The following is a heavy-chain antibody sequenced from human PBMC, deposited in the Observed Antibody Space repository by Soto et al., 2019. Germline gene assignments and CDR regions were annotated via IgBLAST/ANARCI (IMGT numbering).Heavy chain of an antibody. D-gene: IGHD2-8*01. Sequence: GASVKVSCKASGYTFTSYGISWVRQAPGQGLERMGWINPNSGGTNYAQKFQGWVTMTRDTSISTAYMELSRLRSDDTAVYYCARSVSAGDTQFDYWGQGTLVTVSS. CDR3: ARSVSAGDTQFDY. CDR2: INPNSGGT. J-gene: IGHJ4*02. CDR1: GYTFTSYG. V-gene: IGHV1-2*04.